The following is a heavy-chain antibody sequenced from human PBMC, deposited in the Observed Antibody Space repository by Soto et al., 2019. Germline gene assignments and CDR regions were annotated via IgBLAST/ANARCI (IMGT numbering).Heavy chain of an antibody. V-gene: IGHV3-30*18. Sequence: QVQLVESGGGVVQPGRSLRLSCAASGFTFSSYGMHWVRQAPGKGLEWVAVISYDGSNKYYADSVKGRFTISRDNSKNTLYRKMNRLRAEDTAVYYCAKDKKRFGELLLVPGGMDVGGQGTTVTVSS. CDR1: GFTFSSYG. CDR2: ISYDGSNK. CDR3: AKDKKRFGELLLVPGGMDV. J-gene: IGHJ6*02. D-gene: IGHD3-10*01.